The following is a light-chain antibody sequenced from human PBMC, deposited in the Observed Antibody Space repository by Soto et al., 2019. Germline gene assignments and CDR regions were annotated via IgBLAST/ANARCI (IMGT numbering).Light chain of an antibody. CDR2: DAS. Sequence: EIVLTQSPATLSLYSGERATISCMASQSVSRYLTWYQQKHGQAPRXXXYDASNRATGIPARFSGSVSGTDGTITISSLEKEDGAVYYCQQRSNWTGTFGQGTKVDIK. CDR3: QQRSNWTGT. CDR1: QSVSRY. V-gene: IGKV3-11*01. J-gene: IGKJ1*01.